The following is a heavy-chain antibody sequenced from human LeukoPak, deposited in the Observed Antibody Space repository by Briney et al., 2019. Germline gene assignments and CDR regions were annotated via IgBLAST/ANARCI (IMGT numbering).Heavy chain of an antibody. D-gene: IGHD6-13*01. CDR2: ITGSGGNT. J-gene: IGHJ6*02. CDR3: AKAASSSWPSYYYGMDV. Sequence: GGSLRLSCAASGFIFSSYSMSWFRQAPGRGLEWVSVITGSGGNTYYADSVKGRFTISKDNSKNTVYLQMSSLRVDDTAVYYCAKAASSSWPSYYYGMDVWGQGTTVTVSS. V-gene: IGHV3-23*01. CDR1: GFIFSSYS.